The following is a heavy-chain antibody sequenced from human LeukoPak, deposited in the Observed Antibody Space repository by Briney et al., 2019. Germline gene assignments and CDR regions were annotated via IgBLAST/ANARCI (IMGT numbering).Heavy chain of an antibody. CDR1: GGTFSSYA. CDR2: IIPIFGTA. D-gene: IGHD2-2*01. CDR3: ARDLMPAAIGYFDY. V-gene: IGHV1-69*13. J-gene: IGHJ4*02. Sequence: ASVTVSCTASGGTFSSYAISWVRQAPGQGLEWMGGIIPIFGTANYAQKFQGRVTITADESTSTAYMELSSLRSEDTAVYYCARDLMPAAIGYFDYWGQGTLVTVSS.